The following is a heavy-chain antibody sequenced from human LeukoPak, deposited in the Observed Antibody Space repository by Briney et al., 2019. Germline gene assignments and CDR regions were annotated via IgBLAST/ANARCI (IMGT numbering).Heavy chain of an antibody. Sequence: GGSLRLSCAASGFTFSSYSMNWVRQAPGKGLEWVSSISSSSIYIYYADSVKGRFTISRDNAKNALYLQMNSLRAEDTAGYYCARGEDNYGYIFDYWGQGTLVTVSS. CDR3: ARGEDNYGYIFDY. V-gene: IGHV3-21*01. D-gene: IGHD5-18*01. CDR1: GFTFSSYS. J-gene: IGHJ4*02. CDR2: ISSSSIYI.